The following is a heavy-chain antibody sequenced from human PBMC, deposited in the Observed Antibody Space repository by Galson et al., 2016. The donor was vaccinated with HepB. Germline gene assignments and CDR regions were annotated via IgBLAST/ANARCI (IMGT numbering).Heavy chain of an antibody. V-gene: IGHV4-4*02. CDR1: GASISSTNW. D-gene: IGHD6-6*01. Sequence: SETLSLTCTVSGASISSTNWWTWVRQSPEKGLEWIGEVYREGSTNYNPSLKGRVSLSVDKSRNQFFLDLTSLTAADTALYFCARLSSSSYYLDFWGQGILVTVSS. CDR2: VYREGST. CDR3: ARLSSSSYYLDF. J-gene: IGHJ4*02.